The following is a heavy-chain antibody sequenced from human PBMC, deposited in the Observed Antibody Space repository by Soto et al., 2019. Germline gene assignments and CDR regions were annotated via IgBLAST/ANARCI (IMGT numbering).Heavy chain of an antibody. CDR3: ATGSYNWNDGGFDY. Sequence: ASVKVSCKASGYTFTGYYMHWVRQAPGKGLEWMGGFDPEDGETIYAQKFQGRVTMTEDTSTDTAYMELSSLRSEDTAVYYCATGSYNWNDGGFDYWGQGTLVTVSS. CDR1: GYTFTGYY. J-gene: IGHJ4*02. V-gene: IGHV1-24*01. CDR2: FDPEDGET. D-gene: IGHD1-1*01.